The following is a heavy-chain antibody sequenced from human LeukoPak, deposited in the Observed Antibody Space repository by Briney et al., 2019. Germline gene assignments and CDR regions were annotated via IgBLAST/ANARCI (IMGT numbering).Heavy chain of an antibody. CDR1: GFTLSSTYW. J-gene: IGHJ4*02. Sequence: GGSLRLSCAVSGFTLSSTYWMHWVRQAPGKGLVWVSRINSDGRRTNYADSVKGRFTISRDNTKNTLYLQMTSLSAEDTAVYYCARDKKGGESSEIDYWGQGARVTLSS. CDR2: INSDGRRT. D-gene: IGHD3-10*01. V-gene: IGHV3-74*01. CDR3: ARDKKGGESSEIDY.